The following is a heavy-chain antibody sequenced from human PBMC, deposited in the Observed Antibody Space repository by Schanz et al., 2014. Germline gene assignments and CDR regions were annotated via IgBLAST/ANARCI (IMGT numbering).Heavy chain of an antibody. CDR2: ISAYNGNT. CDR3: ARGAADFYDILTEEDY. Sequence: QVQLVQSGAEVKKPGASVKVSCKASGYTFTSYGISWVRQAPGQGLEWMGWISAYNGNTKYPQKLQGRVTMTTDTSSSTAYMELRSLRSDDTAVYYCARGAADFYDILTEEDYWGQGTLVTVSS. J-gene: IGHJ4*02. V-gene: IGHV1-18*01. D-gene: IGHD3-9*01. CDR1: GYTFTSYG.